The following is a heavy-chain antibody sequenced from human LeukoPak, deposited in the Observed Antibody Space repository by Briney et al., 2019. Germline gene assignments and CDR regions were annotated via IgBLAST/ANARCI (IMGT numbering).Heavy chain of an antibody. J-gene: IGHJ4*02. V-gene: IGHV4-30-4*01. Sequence: SSQTLSLTCTVSGGSISSGDYYWSWIRQPPGKGLEWIGYIYYSGSTYYNPSLKSRVTISVDTSKNQFSLKLSSVTAADTAVYYCARVKKVDGNYFDYWGQGTLVTVSS. CDR2: IYYSGST. CDR3: ARVKKVDGNYFDY. D-gene: IGHD1-26*01. CDR1: GGSISSGDYY.